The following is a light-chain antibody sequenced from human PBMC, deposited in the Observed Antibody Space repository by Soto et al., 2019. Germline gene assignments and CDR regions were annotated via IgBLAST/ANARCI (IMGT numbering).Light chain of an antibody. CDR2: GES. CDR3: QQYNNWPPLT. CDR1: QSVSSN. Sequence: EIVMTQSPATLSASPGERVTLSCRASQSVSSNLAWYQQKPGQAPRLLIYGESTRATGIPARFSGSGSGTEFTLTISSLQSEDFAVYDCQQYNNWPPLTFGGGTKVEIK. J-gene: IGKJ4*01. V-gene: IGKV3D-15*01.